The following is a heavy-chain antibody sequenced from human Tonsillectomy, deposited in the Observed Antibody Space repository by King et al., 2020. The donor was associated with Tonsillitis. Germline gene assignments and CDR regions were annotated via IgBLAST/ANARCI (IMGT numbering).Heavy chain of an antibody. CDR1: GYTFTSYG. CDR2: INAYNGNT. CDR3: ARSDYYGSGTYYYFDY. D-gene: IGHD3-10*01. J-gene: IGHJ4*02. Sequence: VQLVESGAEVKKPGASVKVSCKASGYTFTSYGISWVRQAPGQGLEWMGGINAYNGNTNYARKLQGRVTMTTDTSTSTAYMELRSLRSEDTAVYYCARSDYYGSGTYYYFDYWGQGTLVTVSS. V-gene: IGHV1-18*01.